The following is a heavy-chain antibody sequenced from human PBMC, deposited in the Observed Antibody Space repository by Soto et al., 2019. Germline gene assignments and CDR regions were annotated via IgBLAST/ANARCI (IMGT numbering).Heavy chain of an antibody. CDR2: IWYDGSNK. CDR1: GFTFSSYG. Sequence: GGSLRLSCAASGFTFSSYGIHWVRQAPGKGLEWVAVIWYDGSNKYYADSVKGRFTISRDNSKNTLYLQMNSLRDEDTAVYYCARDSPYSSSWYDLNWFDPWGQGTLVTVSS. D-gene: IGHD6-13*01. CDR3: ARDSPYSSSWYDLNWFDP. V-gene: IGHV3-33*01. J-gene: IGHJ5*02.